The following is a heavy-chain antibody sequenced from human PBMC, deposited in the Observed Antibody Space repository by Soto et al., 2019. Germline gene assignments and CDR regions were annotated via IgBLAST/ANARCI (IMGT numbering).Heavy chain of an antibody. CDR2: ISSSSSTI. Sequence: EVQLVESGGGLVQPGGSLRLSCTASGFTFSSYSMNWVRQAPGKGLEWVSYISSSSSTIYYADSVKGRFTISRDNAKNSLYLQMNSLRDEDTAVYYCARGDYGDYYIIDYWGQGTLVTVSS. V-gene: IGHV3-48*02. CDR3: ARGDYGDYYIIDY. D-gene: IGHD4-17*01. J-gene: IGHJ4*02. CDR1: GFTFSSYS.